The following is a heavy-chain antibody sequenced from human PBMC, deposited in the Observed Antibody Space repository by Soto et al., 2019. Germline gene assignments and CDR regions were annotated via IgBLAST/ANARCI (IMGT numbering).Heavy chain of an antibody. J-gene: IGHJ4*02. V-gene: IGHV4-61*01. Sequence: TSETLSLTCTVSGGSVSSGSYHWSWIRQPPGKGLEWIGHIYYSGSTNYNPSLKSRVTISVDTSKNQFSLKLSSVTAADTAVYYCARRLVPAATLDYWGQGTLVTVSS. CDR3: ARRLVPAATLDY. D-gene: IGHD2-2*01. CDR1: GGSVSSGSYH. CDR2: IYYSGST.